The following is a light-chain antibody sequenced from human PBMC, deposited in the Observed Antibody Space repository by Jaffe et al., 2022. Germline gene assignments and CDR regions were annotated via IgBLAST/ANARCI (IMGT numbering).Light chain of an antibody. CDR2: ENN. CDR3: GTWDSSLSAVV. J-gene: IGLJ2*01. Sequence: QSVLTQPPSVSAAPGQKVTISCSGSSSNIGHNYVSWYQLLPGTAPKLLIFENNKRPSGIPDRFSGSKSGTSATLGITGLQTGDEADYYCGTWDSSLSAVVFGGGTKLTVL. CDR1: SSNIGHNY. V-gene: IGLV1-51*02.